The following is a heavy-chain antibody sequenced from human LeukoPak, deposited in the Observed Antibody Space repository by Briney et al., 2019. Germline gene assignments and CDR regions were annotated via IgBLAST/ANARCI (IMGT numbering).Heavy chain of an antibody. V-gene: IGHV3-7*01. Sequence: GGALRLSCAASGFTFSSYWMSWVRQAPGKGVEGVANIKQDGSEKYCVDSVKGRFTISRDNAKNSLYLQMNSLRAEDTAVYYCATRRQQVSIWGQGTLVTVSS. D-gene: IGHD6-13*01. CDR2: IKQDGSEK. J-gene: IGHJ4*02. CDR3: ATRRQQVSI. CDR1: GFTFSSYW.